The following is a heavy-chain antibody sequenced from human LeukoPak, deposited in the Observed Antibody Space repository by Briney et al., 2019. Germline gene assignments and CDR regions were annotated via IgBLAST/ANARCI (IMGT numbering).Heavy chain of an antibody. CDR3: ARGYVWGSYRPYYFDY. J-gene: IGHJ4*02. CDR2: ISAYNSNT. V-gene: IGHV1-18*01. Sequence: ASVKVSCKASGYTFTSYGISWVRQAPGQGLEWMGWISAYNSNTNYAQKLQGRVTMTTDTSTSTAYMELRSLRSDDTAVYHCARGYVWGSYRPYYFDYWGQGTLVTVSS. CDR1: GYTFTSYG. D-gene: IGHD3-16*02.